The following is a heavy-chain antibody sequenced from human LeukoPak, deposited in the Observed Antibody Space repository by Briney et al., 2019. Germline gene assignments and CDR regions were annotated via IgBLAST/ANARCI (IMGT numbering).Heavy chain of an antibody. V-gene: IGHV3-9*01. D-gene: IGHD6-13*01. Sequence: GRSLRLSCAASGFTFDDYAMHWVRQAPGKGLEWVSGISWNSGSIGYADSVKGRFTISRDNAKNSLYLQMNSLRAEDTALYHCAKGTSSSWYYFDYWGQGTLVTVSS. CDR2: ISWNSGSI. CDR3: AKGTSSSWYYFDY. CDR1: GFTFDDYA. J-gene: IGHJ4*02.